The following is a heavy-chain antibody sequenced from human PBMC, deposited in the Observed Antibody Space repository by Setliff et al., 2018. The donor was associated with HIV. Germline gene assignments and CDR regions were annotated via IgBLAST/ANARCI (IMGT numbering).Heavy chain of an antibody. D-gene: IGHD3-22*01. J-gene: IGHJ6*03. CDR2: MNPNSGNT. V-gene: IGHV1-8*01. CDR1: GYTFSSND. Sequence: ASVKVSCKASGYTFSSNDINWVRQATGQGLEWMGWMNPNSGNTGYAQKFQGRVTMTRDTSISTAYMELNNLKFEDTAVYYCARARRDSYDRGRRNHYYIDVWGKGTAVTVSS. CDR3: ARARRDSYDRGRRNHYYIDV.